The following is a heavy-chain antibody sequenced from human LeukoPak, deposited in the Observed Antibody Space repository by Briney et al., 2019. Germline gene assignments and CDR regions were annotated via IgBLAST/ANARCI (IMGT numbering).Heavy chain of an antibody. J-gene: IGHJ4*02. Sequence: HSGGSLRLSCSASGFTFSTYAMHWVRQAPGKGLEYVSAINTNGGSTYYADSVKGRFTISRDNSKNTLYLQMSSLRADDTAVYYCVKDYYDSSGYYYGVGYWGQGTLVTVSS. CDR3: VKDYYDSSGYYYGVGY. D-gene: IGHD3-22*01. CDR2: INTNGGST. V-gene: IGHV3-64D*06. CDR1: GFTFSTYA.